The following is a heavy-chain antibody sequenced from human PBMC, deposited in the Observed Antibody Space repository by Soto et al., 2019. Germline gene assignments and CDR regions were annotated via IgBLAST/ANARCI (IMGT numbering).Heavy chain of an antibody. CDR1: GFTFISYA. Sequence: GGSLRLSCAASGFTFISYAMSWGRQAPGKGLEWVSAMSGSGVTTHHADSVKGRFTISRDNSKNTLYLHLNSLRAEDTAVYYCARAGYYDSSGFPSYFDYWGQGTLVTVSS. CDR3: ARAGYYDSSGFPSYFDY. CDR2: MSGSGVTT. J-gene: IGHJ4*02. D-gene: IGHD3-22*01. V-gene: IGHV3-23*01.